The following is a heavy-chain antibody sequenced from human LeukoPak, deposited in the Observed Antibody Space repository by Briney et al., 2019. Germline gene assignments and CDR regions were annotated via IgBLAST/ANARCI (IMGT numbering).Heavy chain of an antibody. CDR1: GGTFSSYA. CDR2: IIPIFGTA. D-gene: IGHD3-22*01. Sequence: ASVKVSCKASGGTFSSYAISWVRQAPGQGLEWMGGIIPIFGTANYAQKFQGRVTITTDEFTSTAYMELSSLRSEDTAVYYCARGNYSGYYYYSGEDYWGQGTLVTVSS. J-gene: IGHJ4*02. V-gene: IGHV1-69*05. CDR3: ARGNYSGYYYYSGEDY.